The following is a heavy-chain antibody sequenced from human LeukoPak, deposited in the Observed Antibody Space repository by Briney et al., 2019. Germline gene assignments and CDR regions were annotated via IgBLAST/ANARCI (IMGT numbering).Heavy chain of an antibody. CDR1: GFTFSDHY. CDR3: ARYDGGSGPFDY. D-gene: IGHD3-10*01. CDR2: ISSGGSTT. Sequence: GGSLRLSCAASGFTFSDHYMSWIRQAPGKGLECVSYISSGGSTTYYTDSVKGRFTISRDNGKDALYLQMNSLRAEDTAVYYCARYDGGSGPFDYWGQGTLVTVSS. J-gene: IGHJ4*02. V-gene: IGHV3-11*01.